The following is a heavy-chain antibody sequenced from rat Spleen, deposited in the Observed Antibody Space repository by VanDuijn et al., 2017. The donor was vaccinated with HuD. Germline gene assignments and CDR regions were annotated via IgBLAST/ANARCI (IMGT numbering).Heavy chain of an antibody. J-gene: IGHJ2*01. V-gene: IGHV2-30*01. D-gene: IGHD1-9*01. Sequence: QVQLKESGPGLVQPSQTLSLTCTVSGFSLTSYNVHWIRQPTGKGLEWMGVIWTAGSTDYNSALKSRLSISRDTSKSQVFLKMNSLQTEDTAIYYCVREDLGINYWGQGVMVTVSS. CDR3: VREDLGINY. CDR2: IWTAGST. CDR1: GFSLTSYN.